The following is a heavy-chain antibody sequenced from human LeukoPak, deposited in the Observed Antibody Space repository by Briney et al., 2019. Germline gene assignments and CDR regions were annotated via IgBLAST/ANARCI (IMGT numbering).Heavy chain of an antibody. CDR2: IGKTSRDM. D-gene: IGHD1-14*01. Sequence: GGSLRLSCAASGFSFSTSTMNWVLQAPGKGLEWISSIGKTSRDMYYADSVRGRFTISRDNAKNSLFLLMNSLRVEDTSVYYCVRGDNRDYWGQGTLVTVSS. J-gene: IGHJ4*02. CDR3: VRGDNRDY. CDR1: GFSFSTST. V-gene: IGHV3-21*01.